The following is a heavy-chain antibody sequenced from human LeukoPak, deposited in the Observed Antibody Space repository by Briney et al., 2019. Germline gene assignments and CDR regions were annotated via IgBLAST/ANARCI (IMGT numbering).Heavy chain of an antibody. CDR3: ARDARSHCGTDACYGPYFDY. J-gene: IGHJ4*02. Sequence: GGSLRLSCTASGYTFSTSSMNWVRQTPGKGLEWISYIRGSSTTIYYADSVKGRFTMSRDNGRNSLYLQMNDVRAEDTGVYFCARDARSHCGTDACYGPYFDYWGQGSLVTVSP. CDR2: IRGSSTTI. V-gene: IGHV3-48*01. D-gene: IGHD2-2*01. CDR1: GYTFSTSS.